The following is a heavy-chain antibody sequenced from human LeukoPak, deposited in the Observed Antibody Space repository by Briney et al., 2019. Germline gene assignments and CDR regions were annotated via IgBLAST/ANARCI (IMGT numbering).Heavy chain of an antibody. Sequence: PSETLSLTCTVSGGSISSYYWSWIRQPPGKGLEWIGYIYYSGSTNYNPSLKSRVTISVDTSKNQFSLKLSSVTAADTAAYYCARGMVRGPPAGWGQGTLVTVSS. CDR1: GGSISSYY. V-gene: IGHV4-59*08. D-gene: IGHD3-10*01. CDR3: ARGMVRGPPAG. J-gene: IGHJ4*02. CDR2: IYYSGST.